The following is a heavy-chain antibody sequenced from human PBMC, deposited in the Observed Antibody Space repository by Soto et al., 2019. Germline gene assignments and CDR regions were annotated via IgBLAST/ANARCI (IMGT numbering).Heavy chain of an antibody. Sequence: QVQLVQCGPEVRKPGASVRLSCATSGYNFNQYYIHWVRQAPGQGLEWMGIINLRGGTTEYAHKFRGRVTVTGDTSTRTAYMELSSLRSEDTAVYFCARGPDDSDVPRWDHWGQGTLITVSS. CDR1: GYNFNQYY. CDR2: INLRGGTT. CDR3: ARGPDDSDVPRWDH. D-gene: IGHD4-17*01. J-gene: IGHJ4*02. V-gene: IGHV1-46*02.